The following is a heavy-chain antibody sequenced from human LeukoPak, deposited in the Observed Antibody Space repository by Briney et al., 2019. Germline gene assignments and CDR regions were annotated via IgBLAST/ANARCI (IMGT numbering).Heavy chain of an antibody. CDR1: GGSTSSYY. D-gene: IGHD2-8*01. V-gene: IGHV4-4*07. CDR3: ARVGYCTSGGCDDYFYYYAMDV. CDR2: IYSSGST. J-gene: IGHJ6*02. Sequence: SETLSLTCSVSGGSTSSYYWNWIRQPAGKGLEWIGRIYSSGSTNYNPSLKSRVTMSVDTSKNQFSLKLSSVTAADTAVYYCARVGYCTSGGCDDYFYYYAMDVWGQGTTVTVSS.